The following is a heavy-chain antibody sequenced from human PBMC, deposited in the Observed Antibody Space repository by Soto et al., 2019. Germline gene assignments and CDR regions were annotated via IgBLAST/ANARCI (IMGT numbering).Heavy chain of an antibody. Sequence: EVQLLESGGGLVQPGGSLRLSCAASGFTFSTSAMTWVRQAPGKGLEWVSTISGSGTGTHYADSAKGRFTISRDNPKNLLYMQMNSLRDEDTAIYYCARGLWGIEVHQAFDIWGQGTVVTVSS. V-gene: IGHV3-23*01. D-gene: IGHD6-19*01. J-gene: IGHJ3*02. CDR2: ISGSGTGT. CDR3: ARGLWGIEVHQAFDI. CDR1: GFTFSTSA.